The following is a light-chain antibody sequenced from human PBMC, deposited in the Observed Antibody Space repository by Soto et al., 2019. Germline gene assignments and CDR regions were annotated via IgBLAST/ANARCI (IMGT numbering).Light chain of an antibody. J-gene: IGKJ5*01. Sequence: IVMTQCPATLTLSPVYLATLSCRARQSVKGNLAWYQQKPGQSPRLLIYGASARATGIPVRFSGSGSGTEFTLTISSLQSEDFAVYYCQQYNNWPFITFGQGTRLEIK. V-gene: IGKV3-15*01. CDR1: QSVKGN. CDR3: QQYNNWPFIT. CDR2: GAS.